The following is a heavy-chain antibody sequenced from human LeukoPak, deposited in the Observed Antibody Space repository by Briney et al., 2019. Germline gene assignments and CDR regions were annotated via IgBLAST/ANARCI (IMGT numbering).Heavy chain of an antibody. V-gene: IGHV3-23*01. CDR2: ISGSGGST. J-gene: IGHJ4*02. CDR1: GFTFSSYW. Sequence: GGSLRLSCAASGFTFSSYWMSWVRQAPGKRLEWVSAISGSGGSTYYADSVKGRFTISRDNSKNTLYLQMNSLRAEDTAVYYCAKFRGDWLVLHYFDYWGQGPLVTVSS. D-gene: IGHD6-19*01. CDR3: AKFRGDWLVLHYFDY.